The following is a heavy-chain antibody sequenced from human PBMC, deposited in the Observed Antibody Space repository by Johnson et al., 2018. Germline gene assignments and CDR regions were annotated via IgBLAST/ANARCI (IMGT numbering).Heavy chain of an antibody. J-gene: IGHJ4*02. CDR3: ARDGTAWSRDS. Sequence: VQLVQSGGVVVQPGGSLRLSCAASGFTFDDYTMHWVRQAPGKGLEWVSLISWDGGSTYYADSVKGRFTISRDNAKNSLYLQLKSLTVEGTAVYYCARDGTAWSRDSWGQGTLVTVSS. CDR2: ISWDGGST. D-gene: IGHD2-8*02. CDR1: GFTFDDYT. V-gene: IGHV3-43*01.